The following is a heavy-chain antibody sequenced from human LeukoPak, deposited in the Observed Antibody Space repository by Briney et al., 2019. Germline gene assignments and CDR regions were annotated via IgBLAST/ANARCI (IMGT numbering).Heavy chain of an antibody. CDR2: IYPGDSDT. CDR1: GYSFTSYW. D-gene: IGHD1-7*01. CDR3: ARHKERGTPGSMAFDI. Sequence: GESLKISCKGSGYSFTSYWIGWVRQMPGKGLEWMGIIYPGDSDTRYSPSFQGQVTISADKSISTAYLQWSSLKASDTAMYYCARHKERGTPGSMAFDIWGQGTMVTISS. J-gene: IGHJ3*02. V-gene: IGHV5-51*01.